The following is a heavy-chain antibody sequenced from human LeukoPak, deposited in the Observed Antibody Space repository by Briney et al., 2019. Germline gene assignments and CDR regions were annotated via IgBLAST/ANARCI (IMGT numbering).Heavy chain of an antibody. D-gene: IGHD3-10*02. CDR3: ARHVSPSESENFDY. CDR1: GVSISSYY. J-gene: IGHJ4*02. CDR2: IYTSGST. V-gene: IGHV4-4*09. Sequence: PSETLCLTCAVSGVSISSYYWSWVRQPPGKGLEWIGYIYTSGSTKHNTSLKSRPTTTVGTSKNQYSLKLSSGTAADTAVYYCARHVSPSESENFDYWGEGTLVTVSS.